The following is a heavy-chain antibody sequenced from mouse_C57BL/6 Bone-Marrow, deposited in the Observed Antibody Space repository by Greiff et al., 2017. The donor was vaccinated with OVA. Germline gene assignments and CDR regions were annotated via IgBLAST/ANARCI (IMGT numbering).Heavy chain of an antibody. CDR2: IYWDDDK. V-gene: IGHV8-12*01. D-gene: IGHD1-1*01. CDR3: ARRALIYYYGSSYYFDY. Sequence: QVTLKVSGPGILQSSQTLSLTCSFSGFSLSTSGMGVSWIRQPSGKGLEWLAHIYWDDDKRSNPSLKSRLTIPKHTSRNQVFLKITSVDTADTATYYCARRALIYYYGSSYYFDYWGQGTTLTVSS. J-gene: IGHJ2*01. CDR1: GFSLSTSGMG.